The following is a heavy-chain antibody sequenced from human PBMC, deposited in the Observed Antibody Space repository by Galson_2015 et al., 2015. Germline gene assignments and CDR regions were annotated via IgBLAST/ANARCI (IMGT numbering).Heavy chain of an antibody. D-gene: IGHD3-16*01. Sequence: SLRLSCAASGFTFSSDWMHWVRQAPGKGLVWVSRINSDGTDKTYADSVKGRFTISRDNAKNTLYLQMNSLRAEDTAVYYCARDPLWDRTVGFDYWGQGTLVNVSS. J-gene: IGHJ4*02. V-gene: IGHV3-74*01. CDR3: ARDPLWDRTVGFDY. CDR1: GFTFSSDW. CDR2: INSDGTDK.